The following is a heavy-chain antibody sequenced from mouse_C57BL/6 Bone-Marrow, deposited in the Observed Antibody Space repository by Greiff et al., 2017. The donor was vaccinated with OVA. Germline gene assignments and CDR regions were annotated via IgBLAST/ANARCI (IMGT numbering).Heavy chain of an antibody. V-gene: IGHV3-6*01. CDR3: ARDRGFYAMDY. J-gene: IGHJ4*01. CDR2: ISYDGSN. CDR1: GYSITSGYY. Sequence: DVKLVESGPGLVKPSQSLSLTCSVTGYSITSGYYWNWIRQFPGNKLEWMGYISYDGSNNYNPSLKNRISITRDTSKNQFFLKLNSVTTEDTATYYCARDRGFYAMDYWGQGTSVTVSS.